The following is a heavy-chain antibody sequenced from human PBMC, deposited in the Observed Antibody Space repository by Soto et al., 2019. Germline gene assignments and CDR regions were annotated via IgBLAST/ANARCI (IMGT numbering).Heavy chain of an antibody. J-gene: IGHJ6*02. V-gene: IGHV6-1*01. CDR2: TYYRSKLYN. Sequence: TLSLTCAISGDSVSSNSAAWNWIRQSPSRGLEWLGRTYYRSKLYNDYAVSVKSRITINPDTSKNQFSLQLNSVTPEDTAVYYCARAYSSSFGGIYYYYGMDVWGQGTTVTVSS. CDR3: ARAYSSSFGGIYYYYGMDV. D-gene: IGHD6-6*01. CDR1: GDSVSSNSAA.